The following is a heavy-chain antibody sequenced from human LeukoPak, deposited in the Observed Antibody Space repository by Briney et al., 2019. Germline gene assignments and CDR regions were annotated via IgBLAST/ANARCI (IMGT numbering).Heavy chain of an antibody. CDR1: GITFGNNW. V-gene: IGHV3-74*01. Sequence: GGSLRLSRAASGITFGNNWMHWVRQGPGKGLVWISRINGDGGGAIYADSVKGRFTVSRDNAKNTLYLQMNSLRAEDTAVYYCARDVPHNWFDTWGQGTLVTVSS. J-gene: IGHJ5*02. CDR2: INGDGGGA. CDR3: ARDVPHNWFDT.